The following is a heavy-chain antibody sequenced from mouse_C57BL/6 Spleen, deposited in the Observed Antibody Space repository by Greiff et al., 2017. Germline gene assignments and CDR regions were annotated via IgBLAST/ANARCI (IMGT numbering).Heavy chain of an antibody. CDR1: GFTFSDYY. J-gene: IGHJ3*01. V-gene: IGHV5-16*01. CDR3: ARDDGYYGAY. CDR2: INYDGSST. D-gene: IGHD2-3*01. Sequence: EVQLMESEGGLVQPGSSMKLSCTASGFTFSDYYMAWVRQVPEKGLEWVANINYDGSSTYYLDSLKSRFIISRDNAKNILYLQMSSLKSEDTATYYCARDDGYYGAYWGQGTLVTVSA.